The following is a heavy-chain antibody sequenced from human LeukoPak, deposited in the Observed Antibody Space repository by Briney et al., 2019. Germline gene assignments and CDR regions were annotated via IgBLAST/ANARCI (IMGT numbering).Heavy chain of an antibody. J-gene: IGHJ4*02. CDR2: INHSGST. Sequence: SETLSLTCAVYGGSFSGYYWSWLRQPPGKGLEWLGEINHSGSTNSNPSLKSRATISVDTSKNQFSLKLSSVTAADTAVYYCASSRYSSSWYEYWGQGTLVTVSS. CDR3: ASSRYSSSWYEY. CDR1: GGSFSGYY. D-gene: IGHD6-13*01. V-gene: IGHV4-34*01.